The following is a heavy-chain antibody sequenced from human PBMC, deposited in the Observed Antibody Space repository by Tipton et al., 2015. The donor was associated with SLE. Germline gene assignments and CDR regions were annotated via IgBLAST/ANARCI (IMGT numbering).Heavy chain of an antibody. CDR3: ARGRGFSGSYDY. CDR1: GGSISSHY. CDR2: IYYSGST. Sequence: LTCTVSGGSISSHYWSWIRQPPGKGLEWIGYIYYSGSTNYNPSLKSRVTISVDTSKNQFSLKLSSVTAADTAVYYCARGRGFSGSYDYWGQGTLVTVSS. J-gene: IGHJ4*02. V-gene: IGHV4-59*11. D-gene: IGHD1-26*01.